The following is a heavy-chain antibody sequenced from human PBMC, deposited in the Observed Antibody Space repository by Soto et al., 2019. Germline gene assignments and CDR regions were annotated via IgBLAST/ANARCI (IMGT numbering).Heavy chain of an antibody. D-gene: IGHD3-10*01. Sequence: GGSLRLSCAASGFTFSSYGMSWVRQAPGKGLEWVSAISGSGGRTYYADSVKGRFTISRDNSKNTLYLQMNSLRAEDTAVYYCAKGESHVMDFWGQVNKLLVSS. J-gene: IGHJ6*01. CDR2: ISGSGGRT. CDR3: AKGESHVMDF. CDR1: GFTFSSYG. V-gene: IGHV3-23*01.